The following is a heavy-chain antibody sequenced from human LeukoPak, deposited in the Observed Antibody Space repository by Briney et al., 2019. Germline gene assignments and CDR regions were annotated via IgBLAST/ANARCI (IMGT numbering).Heavy chain of an antibody. CDR2: INNSGST. V-gene: IGHV4-34*01. CDR1: GASFSDSY. D-gene: IGHD5-18*01. CDR3: AESNGYSYGYFDY. J-gene: IGHJ4*02. Sequence: SETLSLTCAVYGASFSDSYWSWIRQSPEKELKWIGEINNSGSTSYNPSLNSRVIMSVDRSKNQFSLRLTSVTAADTAVYYCAESNGYSYGYFDYWGQGTLVTVSS.